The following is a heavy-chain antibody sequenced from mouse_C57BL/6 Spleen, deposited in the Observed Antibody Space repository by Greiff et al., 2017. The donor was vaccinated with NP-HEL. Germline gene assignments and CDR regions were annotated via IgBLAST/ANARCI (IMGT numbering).Heavy chain of an antibody. Sequence: EVQLQQSGAELVRPGASVKLSCTASGFNIKDDYMHWVKQRPEQGLEWIGWIDPENGDTEYASKFQGQATITADTSSNTAYLQLSSLTSEDTAVYYCTSTTVVATNYFDYWGQGTTLTVSS. CDR2: IDPENGDT. J-gene: IGHJ2*01. CDR1: GFNIKDDY. V-gene: IGHV14-4*01. CDR3: TSTTVVATNYFDY. D-gene: IGHD1-1*01.